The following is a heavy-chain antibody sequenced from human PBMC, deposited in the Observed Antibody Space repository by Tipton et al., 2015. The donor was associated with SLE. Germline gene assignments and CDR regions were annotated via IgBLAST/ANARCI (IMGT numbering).Heavy chain of an antibody. V-gene: IGHV4-59*12. CDR3: ARESSSFAFDI. J-gene: IGHJ3*02. D-gene: IGHD6-6*01. CDR2: IYYSGST. CDR1: GGSISSYY. Sequence: GLVKPSETLSLTCTVSGGSISSYYWSWIRQHPGKGLEWIGYIYYSGSTYYNPSLKSRVTISVDTSKNQFSLRLSSVTAADTAVYYCARESSSFAFDIWGQGTMVTVSS.